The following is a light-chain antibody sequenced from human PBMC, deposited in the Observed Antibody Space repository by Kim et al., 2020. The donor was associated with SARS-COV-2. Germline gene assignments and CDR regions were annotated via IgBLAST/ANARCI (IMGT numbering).Light chain of an antibody. V-gene: IGLV3-1*01. CDR3: QAWDSSTAV. CDR2: QDS. Sequence: SVSPEQTASITCSGDKWGDKYACWYQQKPGQSPVLVIYQDSKRPSGIPERFSGSNSGNTATLTISGTQAMDEADYYCQAWDSSTAVFGGGTQLTVL. J-gene: IGLJ3*02. CDR1: KWGDKY.